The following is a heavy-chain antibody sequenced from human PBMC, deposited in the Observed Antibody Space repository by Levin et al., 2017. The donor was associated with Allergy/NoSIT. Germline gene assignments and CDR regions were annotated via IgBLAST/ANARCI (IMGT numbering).Heavy chain of an antibody. CDR1: GGSFSGYY. CDR3: ARGRRIVLRITMVRAPVGWFDP. V-gene: IGHV4-34*01. Sequence: SETLSLTCAVYGGSFSGYYWSWIRQPPGKGLEWIGEINHSGSTNYNPSLKSRVTISVDTSKNQFSLKLGSVTAADTAVYYCARGRRIVLRITMVRAPVGWFDPWGQGTLVTVSS. D-gene: IGHD3-10*01. J-gene: IGHJ5*02. CDR2: INHSGST.